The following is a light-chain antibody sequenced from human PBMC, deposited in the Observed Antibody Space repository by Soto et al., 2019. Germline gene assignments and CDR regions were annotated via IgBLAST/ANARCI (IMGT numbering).Light chain of an antibody. CDR3: QQCDSSPRT. CDR2: GAS. CDR1: QSLSGRY. Sequence: EIVMTQSPATLSVSPGGRATLSCRASQSLSGRYLAWYQQKPGQAPRLLIYGASTRATGIPDRFSGSGSGTDFTLTISRLEPEDFAVYYCQQCDSSPRTFGQGTKVDIK. V-gene: IGKV3-20*01. J-gene: IGKJ1*01.